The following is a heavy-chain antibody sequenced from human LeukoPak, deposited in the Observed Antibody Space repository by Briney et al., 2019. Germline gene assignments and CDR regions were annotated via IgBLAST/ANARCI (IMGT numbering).Heavy chain of an antibody. J-gene: IGHJ3*02. V-gene: IGHV3-48*03. CDR3: ARDFEADWLSENDAFDI. CDR1: GFTFSSYE. CDR2: ISSSGSTI. Sequence: GGSLRLSCAASGFTFSSYEMNWVRQAPGRGLEWVSYISSSGSTIYYADSVRGRFTISRDNAKNSLYLQMNSPRAEDTAVYYCARDFEADWLSENDAFDIWGQGTMVTVSS. D-gene: IGHD3-9*01.